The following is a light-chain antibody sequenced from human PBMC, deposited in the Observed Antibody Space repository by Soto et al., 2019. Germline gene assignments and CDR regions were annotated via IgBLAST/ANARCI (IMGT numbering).Light chain of an antibody. CDR1: QSISTN. Sequence: EILMTQFPATLSVSPGERATLSCRASQSISTNLAWYQQNPGQAPRLLLYGASTRATDIPARFSGSGSGTEFTLTIRRLQYEDFAVYYCQKYYNWPWTFGQGTKVGIK. J-gene: IGKJ1*01. V-gene: IGKV3-15*01. CDR2: GAS. CDR3: QKYYNWPWT.